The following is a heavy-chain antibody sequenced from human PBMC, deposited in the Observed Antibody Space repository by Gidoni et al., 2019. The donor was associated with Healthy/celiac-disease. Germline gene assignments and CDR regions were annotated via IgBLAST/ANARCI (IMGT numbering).Heavy chain of an antibody. CDR1: GFTFSSYG. J-gene: IGHJ6*02. D-gene: IGHD6-13*01. V-gene: IGHV3-30*18. CDR2: ISYDGSNK. Sequence: QVQLVESGGGVVQPGRSLRLSCAASGFTFSSYGMHWVRQAPGKGLEWVAVISYDGSNKYYADSVKGRFTISRDNSKNTLYLQMNSLRAEDTAVYYCAKEGIAAAGIAWGGMDVWGQGTTVTVSS. CDR3: AKEGIAAAGIAWGGMDV.